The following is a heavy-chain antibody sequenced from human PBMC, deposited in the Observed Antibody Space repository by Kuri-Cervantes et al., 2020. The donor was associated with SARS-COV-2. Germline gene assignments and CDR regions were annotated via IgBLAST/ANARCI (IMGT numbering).Heavy chain of an antibody. Sequence: ASVKVSCKASGYTFTGYYMHWVRQAPGQGLEWMGWINPNSGDTGYAQKFQGRVTMTRNTSVSTAYMELSSLRSEDTAVYYCARAPGRYCSSTSCARGAFDIWGQGTMVTVSS. V-gene: IGHV1-8*02. CDR2: INPNSGDT. J-gene: IGHJ3*02. D-gene: IGHD2-2*01. CDR1: GYTFTGYY. CDR3: ARAPGRYCSSTSCARGAFDI.